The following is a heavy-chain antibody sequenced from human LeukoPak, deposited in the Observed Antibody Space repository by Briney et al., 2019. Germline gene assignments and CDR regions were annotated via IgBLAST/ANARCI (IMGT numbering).Heavy chain of an antibody. CDR3: ARLAHNQNLAVDY. Sequence: SETLSLTCTVSGGSISSGGYYWSWIRQHPGKGLEWIGYIYYSGSTYYNPSLKSRVTISVDTSKNQFSLKLSSVTAADTAVYYCARLAHNQNLAVDYWGQGTLVTVSS. CDR2: IYYSGST. D-gene: IGHD1-1*01. V-gene: IGHV4-31*03. J-gene: IGHJ4*02. CDR1: GGSISSGGYY.